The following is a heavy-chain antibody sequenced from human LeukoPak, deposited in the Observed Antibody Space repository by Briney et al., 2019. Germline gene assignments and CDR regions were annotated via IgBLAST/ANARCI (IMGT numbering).Heavy chain of an antibody. CDR3: ARGYEEALAVTGFDP. D-gene: IGHD6-19*01. J-gene: IGHJ5*02. V-gene: IGHV1-2*02. CDR1: GYTFTDYY. Sequence: PGASVKVSCKSSGYTFTDYYMHWVRQAPGQGLEWMGWIGPKNGGTNYAQKFQGRVTMTKDTSISTVYMELSSLRSDDTAIYYCARGYEEALAVTGFDPWGQGTLVTVSS. CDR2: IGPKNGGT.